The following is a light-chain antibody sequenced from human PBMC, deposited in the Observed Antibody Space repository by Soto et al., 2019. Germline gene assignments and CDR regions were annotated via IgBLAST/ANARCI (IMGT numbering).Light chain of an antibody. CDR2: DVT. CDR3: SSFGSTRPLEV. J-gene: IGLJ1*01. V-gene: IGLV2-14*01. CDR1: NSDSGGYQY. Sequence: QSVLTQPASVSGSPGQSITISCTGVNSDSGGYQYVSWYQQHPGKAPKLLIFDVTNRPSGVSDRFSGSESGTTASLTISGLQSDDQPDYYCSSFGSTRPLEVFRPGPKVTVL.